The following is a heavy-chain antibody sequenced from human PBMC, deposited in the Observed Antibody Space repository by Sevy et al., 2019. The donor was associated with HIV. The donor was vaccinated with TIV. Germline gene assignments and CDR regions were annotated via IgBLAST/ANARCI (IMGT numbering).Heavy chain of an antibody. J-gene: IGHJ6*02. V-gene: IGHV3-53*01. Sequence: GGSLRLSCAASGFSVSTNYMTWVRQAPGKGLEWVSVVYSGGRTDYADSVKGRFTIFRDISKNALFLELSSLTAEDTAVYYCATCSSGDSYYYGMDVWCQGTTVTVSS. CDR1: GFSVSTNY. CDR3: ATCSSGDSYYYGMDV. CDR2: VYSGGRT. D-gene: IGHD4-17*01.